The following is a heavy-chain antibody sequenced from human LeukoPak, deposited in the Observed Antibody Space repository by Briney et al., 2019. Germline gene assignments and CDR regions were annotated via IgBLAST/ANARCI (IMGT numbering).Heavy chain of an antibody. D-gene: IGHD3-10*01. CDR1: GGSIRSYF. CDR3: ASLTMVRGVIVDY. J-gene: IGHJ4*02. Sequence: PGETLSHPGPVSGGSIRSYFWSWIRQPPGKGLEWIGYIYYSGSTNYNPSLKSRVTISVDTSKNQFSLKLSSVTAADTAVYYCASLTMVRGVIVDYWGQGTLVTVSS. CDR2: IYYSGST. V-gene: IGHV4-59*08.